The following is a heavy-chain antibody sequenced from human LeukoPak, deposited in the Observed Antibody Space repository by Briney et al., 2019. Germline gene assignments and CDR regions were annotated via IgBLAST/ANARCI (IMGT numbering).Heavy chain of an antibody. J-gene: IGHJ3*02. CDR3: AKGQYQLLFGCVAFDI. CDR1: GFTFSSYA. D-gene: IGHD2-2*01. Sequence: PGGSLRLSCAASGFTFSSYAMSWVRQAPGKGLEWVSAISGSGGSTYYADSVKGRFTISRDNSKNTLYLQMNSLRAEDTAVYYCAKGQYQLLFGCVAFDIWGQGTMVTVSS. CDR2: ISGSGGST. V-gene: IGHV3-23*01.